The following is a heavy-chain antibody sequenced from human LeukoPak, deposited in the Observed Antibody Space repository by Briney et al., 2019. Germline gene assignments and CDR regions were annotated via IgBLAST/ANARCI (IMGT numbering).Heavy chain of an antibody. J-gene: IGHJ4*02. CDR2: INPKSGET. D-gene: IGHD3-3*01. CDR3: ARGIKFYDYWTYFDF. V-gene: IGHV1-2*02. CDR1: GYTFTDYY. Sequence: ASVKVSCKASGYTFTDYYIHWLRLAPGQGLEWMGWINPKSGETKYAQNLQGRVSLTRDSSINTASMELSGLRSDDTAAYFCARGIKFYDYWTYFDFWGQGTPVTVSS.